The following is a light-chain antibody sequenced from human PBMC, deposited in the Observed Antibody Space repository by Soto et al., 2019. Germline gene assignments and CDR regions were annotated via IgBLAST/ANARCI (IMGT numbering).Light chain of an antibody. CDR3: QSYDHSLSGSWI. V-gene: IGLV1-40*01. CDR1: STNIGAGYD. J-gene: IGLJ2*01. Sequence: QSVLTQPPSISGAPGLRVTISCTGSSTNIGAGYDVHWYQQVPGTAPKLLIYGDNKRPSGVPDRSSTSKSDTSASLVITGLQAEDEADYYCQSYDHSLSGSWIFGGGTQLTVL. CDR2: GDN.